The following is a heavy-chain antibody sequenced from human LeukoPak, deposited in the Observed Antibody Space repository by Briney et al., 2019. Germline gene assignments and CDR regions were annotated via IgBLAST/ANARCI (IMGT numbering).Heavy chain of an antibody. Sequence: SETLSLTCTVSGGSISDYYWSWIRQSPGKGLEWIGYIYYSGSTHYNPSLKSRVTISVDTSKKHFSLRLSSVTAADTAVYYCARHRQQLVRAPFDYWGRGILVTVSS. D-gene: IGHD6-13*01. V-gene: IGHV4-59*08. J-gene: IGHJ4*02. CDR1: GGSISDYY. CDR3: ARHRQQLVRAPFDY. CDR2: IYYSGST.